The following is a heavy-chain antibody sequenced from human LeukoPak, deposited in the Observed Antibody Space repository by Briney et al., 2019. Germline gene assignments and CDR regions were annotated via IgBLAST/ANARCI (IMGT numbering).Heavy chain of an antibody. V-gene: IGHV3-23*01. CDR1: GFTFSDYA. J-gene: IGHJ4*02. D-gene: IGHD5-18*01. CDR3: AKDPCGHRYAYFDY. Sequence: GGSLRLSCAASGFTFSDYAMSWVRQAPGKGLEWVSTISGSGGSTYYSDSVKGRFTISRDNSKNTLYLQMNSLRAEDTAVYYCAKDPCGHRYAYFDYWGQGTLVTVSS. CDR2: ISGSGGST.